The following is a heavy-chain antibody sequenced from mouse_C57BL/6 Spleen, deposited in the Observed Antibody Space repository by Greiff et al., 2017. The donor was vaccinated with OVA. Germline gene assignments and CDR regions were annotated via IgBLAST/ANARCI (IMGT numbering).Heavy chain of an antibody. Sequence: EVQLQQSGAELVKPGASVKLSCTASGFNIKAYYMHWVKQRPEQGLEWIGRVDPDDGETKYAPKFQGKATITADTSSNTAYLQLSSLTSADTAVYYCSRDGRSPWFAYWGEGTLGTVSA. V-gene: IGHV14-2*01. CDR1: GFNIKAYY. D-gene: IGHD1-1*01. CDR3: SRDGRSPWFAY. J-gene: IGHJ3*01. CDR2: VDPDDGET.